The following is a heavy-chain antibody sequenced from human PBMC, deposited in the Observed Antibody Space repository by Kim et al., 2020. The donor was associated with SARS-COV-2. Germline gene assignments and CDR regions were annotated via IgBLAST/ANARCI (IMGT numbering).Heavy chain of an antibody. V-gene: IGHV4-4*02. Sequence: SETLSLTCAVSGGSISSSSWWTWVRQPPGKGLEWIGESSEGGTTNYNPSLKSRVTISVDKSKNQFSLKLSSVTAADTAVYFCAREAWDAILTGYDPWGQGILVSVSS. J-gene: IGHJ5*02. D-gene: IGHD3-9*01. CDR1: GGSISSSSW. CDR3: AREAWDAILTGYDP. CDR2: SSEGGTT.